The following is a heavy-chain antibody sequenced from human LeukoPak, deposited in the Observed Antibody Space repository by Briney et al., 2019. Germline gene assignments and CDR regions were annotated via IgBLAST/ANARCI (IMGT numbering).Heavy chain of an antibody. CDR2: IIPIFGTA. D-gene: IGHD1-26*01. CDR3: ARVPFIVGDYYYMDV. Sequence: GASVKVSCKASGGTFSSYAISWVRQAPGQGLEWMGGIIPIFGTANYAQKFQGRVTITADESTSTAYMELSSLRSEDTAVYYCARVPFIVGDYYYMDVWGKGTTVTISS. CDR1: GGTFSSYA. J-gene: IGHJ6*03. V-gene: IGHV1-69*13.